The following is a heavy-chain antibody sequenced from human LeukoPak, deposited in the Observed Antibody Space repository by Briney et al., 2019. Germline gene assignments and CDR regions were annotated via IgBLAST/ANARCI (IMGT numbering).Heavy chain of an antibody. CDR3: AKTYNYYYYYMDV. V-gene: IGHV3-21*04. J-gene: IGHJ6*03. Sequence: GGSLRLSCAASGFTFSSYNMNWVRQAPGKGLEWVSSITSTGSYTFYADSVKGRFTISRDNSKNTLYLQMNSLRAEDTAVYYCAKTYNYYYYYMDVWGKGTTVTVSS. D-gene: IGHD1-14*01. CDR2: ITSTGSYT. CDR1: GFTFSSYN.